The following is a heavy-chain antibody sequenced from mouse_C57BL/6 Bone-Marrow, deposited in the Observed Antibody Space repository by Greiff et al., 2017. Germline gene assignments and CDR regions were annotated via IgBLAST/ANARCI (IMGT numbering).Heavy chain of an antibody. Sequence: EVQVVESGGGLVQSGRSLSLSCATSGFTFSDFYMEWVRQAPGKGLEWIAASRNKANDYTTEYSASVKGRFIVSRDTSQSILYLQMHALRSEDTASYYFARDAHHYYGSSYPFAYWGQGTLVTVSA. D-gene: IGHD1-1*01. CDR1: GFTFSDFY. CDR3: ARDAHHYYGSSYPFAY. CDR2: SRNKANDYTT. V-gene: IGHV7-1*01. J-gene: IGHJ3*01.